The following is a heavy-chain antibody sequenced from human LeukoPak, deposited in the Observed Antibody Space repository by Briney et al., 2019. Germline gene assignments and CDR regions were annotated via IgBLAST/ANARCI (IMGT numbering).Heavy chain of an antibody. V-gene: IGHV3-33*01. D-gene: IGHD3-3*01. CDR1: GFTFSSYG. J-gene: IGHJ6*02. Sequence: PGGSLRLSCAASGFTFSSYGMHWARQAPGKGLEWVAVIWYDGSNKYYADSVKGRFTISRDNSKNTLYLQTNSLRAEDTAVYYCARAVGLTYYDFWSGRLDVWGQGTTVTVSS. CDR3: ARAVGLTYYDFWSGRLDV. CDR2: IWYDGSNK.